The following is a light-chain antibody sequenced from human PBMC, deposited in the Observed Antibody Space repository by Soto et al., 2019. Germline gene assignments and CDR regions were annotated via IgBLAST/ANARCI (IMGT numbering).Light chain of an antibody. CDR2: DVS. Sequence: QSVLTQPASVSGSPGQSITISCTGTSSDVGGYKYVSWYQQHADKAPKLVIYDVSSRSSGISNRFSGSKSGNTASLTITGLQAEDEADYYCSSYAGTSIPYVVFGGGTKLTVL. CDR3: SSYAGTSIPYVV. J-gene: IGLJ2*01. V-gene: IGLV2-14*03. CDR1: SSDVGGYKY.